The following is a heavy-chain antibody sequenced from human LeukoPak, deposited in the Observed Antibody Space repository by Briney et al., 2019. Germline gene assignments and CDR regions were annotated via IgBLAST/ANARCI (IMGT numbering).Heavy chain of an antibody. D-gene: IGHD3-10*01. CDR3: AKDSRDTWFYY. CDR2: MSSGGNT. CDR1: GDSIITTDYF. V-gene: IGHV4-39*07. J-gene: IGHJ4*02. Sequence: PSETLSLTCTVFGDSIITTDYFCGWFRQPPGKGLEWIGTMSSGGNTDYNPSLKGRVTISLDTSRTQLSLKLFSVMAADTATYYCAKDSRDTWFYYWGQGTLVTVTS.